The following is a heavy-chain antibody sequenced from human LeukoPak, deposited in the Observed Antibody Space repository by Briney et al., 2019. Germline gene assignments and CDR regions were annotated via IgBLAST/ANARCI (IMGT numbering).Heavy chain of an antibody. Sequence: PGGPLRLSCQAFGFTFITYSMNWVRQPQGKGLEWVSHISSSGSSIHYADSVKGRFTISRDNAKNSLYLQMNSLRAEDTAIYYCASPGGWYRDWGQGTLVTVSS. D-gene: IGHD6-19*01. CDR3: ASPGGWYRD. CDR1: GFTFITYS. J-gene: IGHJ4*02. CDR2: ISSSGSSI. V-gene: IGHV3-48*04.